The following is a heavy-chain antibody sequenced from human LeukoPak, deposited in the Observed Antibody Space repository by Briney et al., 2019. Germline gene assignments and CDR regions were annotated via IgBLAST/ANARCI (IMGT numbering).Heavy chain of an antibody. J-gene: IGHJ6*02. D-gene: IGHD6-13*01. CDR1: GYTFTDYY. Sequence: GASVKVSCKASGYTFTDYYIHWVRQAPGQGLEWMGWINPNSGGTHSAQKFQGRVTMTRDTSISTAYMELSRLKSDDTAVYYCAREYSSSWYYYYYGMDVWGQGTTVTVSS. V-gene: IGHV1-2*02. CDR2: INPNSGGT. CDR3: AREYSSSWYYYYYGMDV.